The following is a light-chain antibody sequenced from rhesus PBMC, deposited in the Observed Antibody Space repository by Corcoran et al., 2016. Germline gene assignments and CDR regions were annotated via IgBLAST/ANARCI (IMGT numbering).Light chain of an antibody. CDR2: KAS. J-gene: IGKJ2*01. CDR3: QHGYGTPYS. V-gene: IGKV1-74*01. Sequence: DIQMTQSPSSLSASVGDRVTITCRASENVNNYLNWYQQKPGKAPKLLIYKASTLQSGVPSRCSGSGSGTDYTFTISSLRPEDVATYYCQHGYGTPYSFGQGTKVEIK. CDR1: ENVNNY.